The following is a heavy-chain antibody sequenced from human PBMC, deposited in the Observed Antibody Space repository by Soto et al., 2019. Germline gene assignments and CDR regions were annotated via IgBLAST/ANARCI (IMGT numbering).Heavy chain of an antibody. CDR1: GFPFSTYP. Sequence: GGSLRLSCADSGFPFSTYPMTLIRQAPGKGLEWVSTISATGSNTYYADTAKGRFTISRDNSKNTLYLQMNGLRLEDTAIYYCANYRFAGSHQDGAFELWCQGSMVPVSS. CDR3: ANYRFAGSHQDGAFEL. CDR2: ISATGSNT. D-gene: IGHD1-26*01. V-gene: IGHV3-23*01. J-gene: IGHJ3*01.